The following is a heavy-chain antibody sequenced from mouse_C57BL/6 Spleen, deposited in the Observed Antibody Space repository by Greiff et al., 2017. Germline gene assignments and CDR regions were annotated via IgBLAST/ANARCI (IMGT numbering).Heavy chain of an antibody. V-gene: IGHV1-78*01. CDR1: GYTFTDHT. CDR2: IYPRDCST. Sequence: VQLQQSDAELVKPGASVKISCKVSGYTFTDHTIHWMKQRPEQGLEWIGYIYPRDCSTKYNEKFKGKATLTADKSSSTAYMQLNSRTSEVSAVYFCARGGNGYSTWFAYWGQGTLVTVSA. CDR3: ARGGNGYSTWFAY. J-gene: IGHJ3*01. D-gene: IGHD2-3*01.